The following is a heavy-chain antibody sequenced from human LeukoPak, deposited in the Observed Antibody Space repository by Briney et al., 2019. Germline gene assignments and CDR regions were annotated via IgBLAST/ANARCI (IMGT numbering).Heavy chain of an antibody. CDR3: ARESGYSYGYAHLTFDY. CDR2: IRYDGSNE. Sequence: GGSLRLSCAASGFTFSSYGMHWVRQAPGKGLEWVSFIRYDGSNEYYADSVRGRFTISRDNSKNTLYLQMNSLRAEDTAVYYCARESGYSYGYAHLTFDYWGQGTLVTVSS. J-gene: IGHJ4*02. D-gene: IGHD5-18*01. CDR1: GFTFSSYG. V-gene: IGHV3-30*02.